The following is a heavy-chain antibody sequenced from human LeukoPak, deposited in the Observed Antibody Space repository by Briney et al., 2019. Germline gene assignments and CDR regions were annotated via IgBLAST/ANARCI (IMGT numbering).Heavy chain of an antibody. D-gene: IGHD2-15*01. V-gene: IGHV3-21*01. Sequence: GGSLRLSCAASGFTFSSYSMNWVRQAPGKGLEWVSSISSSSSYIYYADSVKGRFTISRDNAKNSLYLQMNSLRAEDTAVYYCARGGVVVRSYYYYMDVWGKGTTVTVSS. CDR1: GFTFSSYS. CDR3: ARGGVVVRSYYYYMDV. J-gene: IGHJ6*03. CDR2: ISSSSSYI.